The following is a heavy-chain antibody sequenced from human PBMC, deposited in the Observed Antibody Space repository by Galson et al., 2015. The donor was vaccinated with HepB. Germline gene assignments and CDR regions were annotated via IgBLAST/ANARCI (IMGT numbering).Heavy chain of an antibody. CDR2: ISCSGGST. CDR3: ARGIYSSSTSSPAESFQH. J-gene: IGHJ1*01. D-gene: IGHD2-2*01. Sequence: SLRLSCAASGFTFSSYAMNWVRQAPGKGLEWVSAISCSGGSTYYADSVKGRFTISRDNSKNTLYLQMNSLRAEDTAVYYCARGIYSSSTSSPAESFQHWGQGTLVTVSS. CDR1: GFTFSSYA. V-gene: IGHV3-23*01.